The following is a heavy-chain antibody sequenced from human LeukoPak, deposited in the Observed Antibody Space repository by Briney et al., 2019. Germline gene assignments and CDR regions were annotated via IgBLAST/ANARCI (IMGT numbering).Heavy chain of an antibody. Sequence: PSETLSLTCTVSGGSISSGGYYWSCIRQPPGKGLEWIGYIYHSGSTYYSPSLKSRVTISVDRSKNQFSLKLSSVTAADTAVYYCARGGYDFMSGYYPFDYWGQGTLVTVSS. CDR2: IYHSGST. D-gene: IGHD3-3*01. CDR1: GGSISSGGYY. J-gene: IGHJ4*02. V-gene: IGHV4-30-2*01. CDR3: ARGGYDFMSGYYPFDY.